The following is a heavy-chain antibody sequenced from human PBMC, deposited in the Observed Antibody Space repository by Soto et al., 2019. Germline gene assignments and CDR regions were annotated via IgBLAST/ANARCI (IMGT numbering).Heavy chain of an antibody. D-gene: IGHD3-22*01. V-gene: IGHV3-15*01. J-gene: IGHJ5*02. CDR3: TTDSGYQPRGGWFDP. Sequence: GSLRLSCAASGFPFSNAWMSWVRQAPGKGMEWVGRIKTKSDGGPTDYAAPVKGRFTISRDDSKNTLYLEMNGLKTEDTAVYYCTTDSGYQPRGGWFDPWGQGTLVTVSS. CDR2: IKTKSDGGPT. CDR1: GFPFSNAW.